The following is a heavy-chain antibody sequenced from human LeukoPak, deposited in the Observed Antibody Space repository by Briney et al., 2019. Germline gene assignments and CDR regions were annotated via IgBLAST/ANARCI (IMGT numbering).Heavy chain of an antibody. D-gene: IGHD3-22*01. V-gene: IGHV1-18*01. CDR2: ISAYNGHT. CDR1: GYMFTSYG. J-gene: IGHJ4*02. Sequence: ASVKVSCKASGYMFTSYGISWVRQAPGQGLEWVGWISAYNGHTNYVQKFQGRVIMTADTSTSTAYMELRSLRSDDTAVYYCTGAEAYYYDSSGYVDYWGQGTLVTVSS. CDR3: TGAEAYYYDSSGYVDY.